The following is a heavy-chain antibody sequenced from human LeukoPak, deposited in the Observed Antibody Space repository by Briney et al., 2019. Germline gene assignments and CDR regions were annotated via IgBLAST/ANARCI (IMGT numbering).Heavy chain of an antibody. Sequence: ASVKVSCKASGYTFTNYYMHWVRQAPGQGLDWMGIVYPSGGRTSYAQKFQGRVTMTRDMSTSTVYMELSSLRSEDTAIYYCARGSGGAYYMDVGGKGTTVTVS. V-gene: IGHV1-46*01. CDR3: ARGSGGAYYMDV. CDR1: GYTFTNYY. CDR2: VYPSGGRT. D-gene: IGHD6-25*01. J-gene: IGHJ6*03.